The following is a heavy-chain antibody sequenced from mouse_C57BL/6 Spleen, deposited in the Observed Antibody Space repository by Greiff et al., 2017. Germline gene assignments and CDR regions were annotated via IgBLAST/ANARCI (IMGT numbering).Heavy chain of an antibody. CDR3: ARSDDYDDWYFDV. CDR1: GYSITSDY. D-gene: IGHD2-4*01. Sequence: EVMLVESGPGLAKPSQTLSLTCSVTGYSITSDYWNWIRKFPGNKLEYMGYISYSGSTYYNPSLKSRISITRDTSKNQYYLQLNSVTTEDTATYDCARSDDYDDWYFDVWGTGTTVTVSS. J-gene: IGHJ1*03. V-gene: IGHV3-8*01. CDR2: ISYSGST.